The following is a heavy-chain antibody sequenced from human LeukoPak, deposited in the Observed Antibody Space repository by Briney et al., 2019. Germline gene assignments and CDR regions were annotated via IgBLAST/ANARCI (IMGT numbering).Heavy chain of an antibody. D-gene: IGHD6-6*01. V-gene: IGHV1-2*02. CDR3: AREQLVLGMDV. CDR2: INPNSGGT. CDR1: GYTFSGYY. Sequence: AASVRVSCTASGYTFSGYYMHWVRQAPGQGLEWMGWINPNSGGTNYAQKFQGRVTMTRDTSISTAYMELSRLRSDDTAVYYCAREQLVLGMDVWGQGTTVTVYS. J-gene: IGHJ6*01.